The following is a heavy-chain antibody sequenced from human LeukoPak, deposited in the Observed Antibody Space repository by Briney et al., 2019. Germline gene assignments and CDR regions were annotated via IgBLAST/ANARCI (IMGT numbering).Heavy chain of an antibody. CDR2: IYYSGST. CDR1: GGSISSSSYY. V-gene: IGHV4-39*07. Sequence: SETLSLTCTVSGGSISSSSYYWGWIRQPPGKGLEWIGSIYYSGSTYYNPSLKSRVTISVDTSKNQFSLKLSSVTAADTAVYFCARDVIDFWTGNTQYNWFDPWGQGTLVTVSS. J-gene: IGHJ5*02. D-gene: IGHD3/OR15-3a*01. CDR3: ARDVIDFWTGNTQYNWFDP.